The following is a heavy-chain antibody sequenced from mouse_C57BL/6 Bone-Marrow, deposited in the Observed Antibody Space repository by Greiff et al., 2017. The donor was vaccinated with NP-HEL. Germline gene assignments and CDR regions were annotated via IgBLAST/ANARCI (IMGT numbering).Heavy chain of an antibody. CDR1: GYAFSSYW. D-gene: IGHD2-3*01. J-gene: IGHJ4*01. Sequence: VKLQESGAELVKPGASVKISCKASGYAFSSYWMNWVKQRPGKGLEWIGQIYPGDGDTNYNGKFKGKATLTADKSSSTAYMQLSSLTSEDSAVYFCASGYYVRAMDYWGQGTSVTVSS. CDR2: IYPGDGDT. V-gene: IGHV1-80*01. CDR3: ASGYYVRAMDY.